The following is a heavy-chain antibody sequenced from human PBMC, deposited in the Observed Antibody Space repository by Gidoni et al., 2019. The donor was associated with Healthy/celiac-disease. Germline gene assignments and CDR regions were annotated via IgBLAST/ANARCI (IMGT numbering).Heavy chain of an antibody. CDR3: ARGPITIFGVVIYYYGMDV. CDR2: IYTSGST. J-gene: IGHJ6*02. D-gene: IGHD3-3*01. V-gene: IGHV4-61*02. Sequence: QVQLQESGPGLVKPSQTLSLTCTVSGGSISSGSYYWSWIRQPAGKGLEWIGRIYTSGSTNYNPSLKSRVTISVDTSKNQFSLKLSSVTAADTAVYYCARGPITIFGVVIYYYGMDVWGQGTTVTVSS. CDR1: GGSISSGSYY.